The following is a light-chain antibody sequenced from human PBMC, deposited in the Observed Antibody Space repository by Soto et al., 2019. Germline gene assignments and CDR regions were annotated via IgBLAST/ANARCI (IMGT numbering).Light chain of an antibody. CDR3: QQYRGSPRT. CDR2: DAF. CDR1: RSLDSGQ. V-gene: IGKV3-20*01. J-gene: IGKJ5*01. Sequence: EILLTQSPVTLSVSPGARATLPCRASRSLDSGQLAWYQQKVGRAPRLLIHDAFIRATGISDRFSGSGSGTDFTLTIARLEPEDFAVYYRQQYRGSPRTFGQGTRLEIK.